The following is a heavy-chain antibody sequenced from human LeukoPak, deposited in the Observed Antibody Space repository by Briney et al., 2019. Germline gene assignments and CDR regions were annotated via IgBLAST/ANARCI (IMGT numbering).Heavy chain of an antibody. CDR2: IYYSGST. Sequence: SETLPLTCTVSGGSISSYYWSWIRQPPGKGLEWIGYIYYSGSTNYKPSLKSRVTISVETSKNQFSLKLRSVTAADTAVYYCTRVTGYMIEDYFDYWGQGTLVTVSS. V-gene: IGHV4-59*01. CDR1: GGSISSYY. D-gene: IGHD3-22*01. J-gene: IGHJ4*02. CDR3: TRVTGYMIEDYFDY.